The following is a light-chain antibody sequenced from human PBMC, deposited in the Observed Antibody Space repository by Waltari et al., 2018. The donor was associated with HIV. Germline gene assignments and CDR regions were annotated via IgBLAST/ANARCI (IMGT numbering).Light chain of an antibody. V-gene: IGLV2-23*02. J-gene: IGLJ3*02. CDR2: EVT. Sequence: QSALTQPASVSGSPGQSITISCTGTSTGKAPKLMIYEVTKRPSGISTRFSGSRSGNTASLTISGLQADDEADYYCFSYAGGPRVFGGGTKLTVL. CDR1: STG. CDR3: FSYAGGPRV.